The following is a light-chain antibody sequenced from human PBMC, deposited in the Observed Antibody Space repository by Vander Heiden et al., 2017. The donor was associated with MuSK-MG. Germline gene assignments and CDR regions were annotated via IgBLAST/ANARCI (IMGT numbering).Light chain of an antibody. CDR1: QSVLYNSKNKNY. J-gene: IGKJ5*01. V-gene: IGKV4-1*01. Sequence: DIVMTQSPDSLAVSLGERATINCKSSQSVLYNSKNKNYLSWYQQKPGQPPKLLIYWASTRESGVPDRFSGSGSGTDFTLTISSLQAEDVAVYYCQQDVSASITFGQGTRLXIK. CDR3: QQDVSASIT. CDR2: WAS.